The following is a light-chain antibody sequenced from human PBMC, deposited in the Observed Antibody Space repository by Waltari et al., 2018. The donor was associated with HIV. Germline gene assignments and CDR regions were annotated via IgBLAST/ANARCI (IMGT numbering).Light chain of an antibody. CDR3: MQALQTPWT. CDR1: QSLLHSNGFKY. Sequence: DIVMTQSPLSLPVTPVEPASLSCRSSQSLLHSNGFKYLDWYLQKPGQSPQLLIYLGSNRASGVPDRFSGSGSGTDFTLTISRVEAEDVGVYYCMQALQTPWTFGQGTKVEIK. V-gene: IGKV2-28*01. J-gene: IGKJ1*01. CDR2: LGS.